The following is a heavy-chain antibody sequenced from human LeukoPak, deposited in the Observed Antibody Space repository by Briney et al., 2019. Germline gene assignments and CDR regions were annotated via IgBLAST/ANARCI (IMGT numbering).Heavy chain of an antibody. J-gene: IGHJ4*02. Sequence: GGSLRLSCAASGFTSSSYAMSWVRQAPGKGLEWVSAISGSGGSTYYADSVKGRFTISRDNSKNTLYLQMNSLKTEDTAVYYCTTDQTGYSSGWYLSGGSGYFDYWGQGTLVTVSS. V-gene: IGHV3-23*01. D-gene: IGHD6-19*01. CDR2: ISGSGGST. CDR1: GFTSSSYA. CDR3: TTDQTGYSSGWYLSGGSGYFDY.